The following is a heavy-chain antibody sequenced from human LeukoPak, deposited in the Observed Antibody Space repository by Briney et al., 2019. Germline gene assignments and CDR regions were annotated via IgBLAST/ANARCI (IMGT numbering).Heavy chain of an antibody. D-gene: IGHD5-12*01. CDR3: ARVRSRGYSGYGY. V-gene: IGHV3-48*04. CDR1: GFTFSSYS. CDR2: ISSSGSTI. Sequence: PGGSLRLYCAASGFTFSSYSMNWVRQAPGKGLEWVSYISSSGSTIYYADSVKGRFTISRDNAKNSLYLQMNSLRAEDTAVYYCARVRSRGYSGYGYWGQGTLVTVSS. J-gene: IGHJ4*02.